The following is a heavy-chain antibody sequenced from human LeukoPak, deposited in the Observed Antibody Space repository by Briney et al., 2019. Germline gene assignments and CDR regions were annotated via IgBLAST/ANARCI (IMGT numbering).Heavy chain of an antibody. D-gene: IGHD3-22*01. CDR1: GFTFSNAW. Sequence: GGSLRLSCAASGFTFSNAWMSWVRQAPGKGLEWVGRIRSKTDGGTTDYAAPVKGRFTISRDDSKNTLYLQMNSLKTEDTAVYYCTTDLHFYYDSSGPDYWGQGTLVTVSS. J-gene: IGHJ4*02. V-gene: IGHV3-15*01. CDR3: TTDLHFYYDSSGPDY. CDR2: IRSKTDGGTT.